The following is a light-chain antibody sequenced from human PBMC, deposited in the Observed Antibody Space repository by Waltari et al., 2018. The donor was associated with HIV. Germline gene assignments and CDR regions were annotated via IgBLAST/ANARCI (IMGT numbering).Light chain of an antibody. Sequence: QSVLTQPPSASGNPGPRVTSSCSGSSSNIRSNYVYWSQQLPGTAPKPLIYRNNQRPSGVPDRFSGFKSGTSASLAISGLRCEDEADYYCATWDDSLSGLWVFGGGTKLTVL. CDR1: SSNIRSNY. J-gene: IGLJ3*02. CDR3: ATWDDSLSGLWV. CDR2: RNN. V-gene: IGLV1-47*01.